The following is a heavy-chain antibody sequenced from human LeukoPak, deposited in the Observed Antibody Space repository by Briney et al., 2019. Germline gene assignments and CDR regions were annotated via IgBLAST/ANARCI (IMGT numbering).Heavy chain of an antibody. D-gene: IGHD6-19*01. Sequence: ASVKVSCKASGYTFTVHYMHWARQAPGQGLEWMGWINPNSGDTNSAQKFQGRVTMSRDTSITTLYMELSRLRPDDTAVYYCAREGWDQRDTAAFDYWGQGTLVTVSS. J-gene: IGHJ4*02. CDR3: AREGWDQRDTAAFDY. CDR2: INPNSGDT. V-gene: IGHV1-2*02. CDR1: GYTFTVHY.